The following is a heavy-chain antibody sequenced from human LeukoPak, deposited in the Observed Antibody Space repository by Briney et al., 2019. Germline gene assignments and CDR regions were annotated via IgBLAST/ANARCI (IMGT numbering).Heavy chain of an antibody. CDR2: ISSSSSTM. Sequence: GGSLRLSCAASGFTFSSYSMNWVRQAPGKGLEWVSYISSSSSTMYSADSVKGRFTIPRDNAKNSLYLQMNSLRAEDTAVYYCARGGDYYYYYYGMDVWGQGTTVTVSS. CDR1: GFTFSSYS. V-gene: IGHV3-48*01. CDR3: ARGGDYYYYYYGMDV. D-gene: IGHD3-16*01. J-gene: IGHJ6*02.